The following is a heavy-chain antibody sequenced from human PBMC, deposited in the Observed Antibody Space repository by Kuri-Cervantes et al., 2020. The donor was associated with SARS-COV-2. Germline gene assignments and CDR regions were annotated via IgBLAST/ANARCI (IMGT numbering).Heavy chain of an antibody. CDR1: GFLFSASA. CDR3: TSLIDY. Sequence: GGSLRLSCEVSGFLFSASAIHWVRQASGKGREWVGRVRGKANNYATAYAASEKGSFTISRDDSKNMAYLQMNSRKTEDTAVYYCTSLIDYWGQGALVTVSS. V-gene: IGHV3-73*01. J-gene: IGHJ4*02. CDR2: VRGKANNYAT.